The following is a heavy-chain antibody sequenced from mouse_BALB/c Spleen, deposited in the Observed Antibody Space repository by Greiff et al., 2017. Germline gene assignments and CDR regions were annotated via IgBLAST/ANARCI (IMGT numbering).Heavy chain of an antibody. CDR2: IYPGDGDT. CDR1: GYTFTSYW. CDR3: ARSLLRFSDD. Sequence: VQLQQSGAELARPGASVKLSCKASGYTFTSYWMQWVKQRPGQGLEWIGAIYPGDGDTRYTQKFKGKATLTADKSSSTGYMQLSSLASEDSAVYYCARSLLRFSDDWGQGTTLTVSS. V-gene: IGHV1-87*01. J-gene: IGHJ2*01. D-gene: IGHD1-2*01.